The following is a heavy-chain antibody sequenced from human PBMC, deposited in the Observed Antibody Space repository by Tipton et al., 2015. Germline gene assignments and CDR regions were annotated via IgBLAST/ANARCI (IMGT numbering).Heavy chain of an antibody. CDR1: GFTFGNYH. CDR3: ARDGGDIALDY. Sequence: GSLRLSCVGSGFTFGNYHFHWVRQAPGKGLEWVSYISSSGSTIYYADSVKGRFTISRVSAKNSLYLQMSSLRAEDTAVYYCARDGGDIALDYWGQGILVTVSS. D-gene: IGHD2-15*01. V-gene: IGHV3-48*03. J-gene: IGHJ4*02. CDR2: ISSSGSTI.